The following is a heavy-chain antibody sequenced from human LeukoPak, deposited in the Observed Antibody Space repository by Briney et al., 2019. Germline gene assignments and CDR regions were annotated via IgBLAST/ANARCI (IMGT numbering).Heavy chain of an antibody. V-gene: IGHV1-18*01. CDR3: ARDQYDSVWRSHRPYFDY. CDR1: GYTFSSYG. D-gene: IGHD3-16*02. Sequence: ASVKVSCKASGYTFSSYGISWVRQAPGQGLEWMGWISVYNGDTNYAQNFQDRVTMTTDTSTSTAYVELRSLRSDDTAVYYCARDQYDSVWRSHRPYFDYWGQGTLVTVSS. CDR2: ISVYNGDT. J-gene: IGHJ4*02.